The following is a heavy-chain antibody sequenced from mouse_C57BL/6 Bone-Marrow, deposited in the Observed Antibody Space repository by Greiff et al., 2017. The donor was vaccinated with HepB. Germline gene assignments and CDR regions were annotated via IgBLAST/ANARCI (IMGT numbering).Heavy chain of an antibody. Sequence: QVQLKQPGAELVMPGASVKLSCKASGYTFTSYWMHWVKQRPGQGLEWIGEIDPSDSYTNYNQKFKGKSTLTVDKSSSTAYMQLSSLTSEDSAVYYCARSITTVVATFYYAMDYWGQGTSVTVSS. J-gene: IGHJ4*01. CDR1: GYTFTSYW. V-gene: IGHV1-69*01. CDR2: IDPSDSYT. CDR3: ARSITTVVATFYYAMDY. D-gene: IGHD1-1*01.